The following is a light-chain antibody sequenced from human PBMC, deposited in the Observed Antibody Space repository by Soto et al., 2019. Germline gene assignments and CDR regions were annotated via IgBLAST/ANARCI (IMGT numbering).Light chain of an antibody. J-gene: IGKJ5*01. CDR2: AAS. CDR3: QQLNSYPIT. V-gene: IGKV1-9*01. Sequence: DIQLTQSPSFLSASVGDRVTITCRASQGISSYLAWYQQKPGKAPKLLIYAASTLQSGVPSRFSGSGSGTEVTLTIRSLQPEDLATYEYQQLNSYPITFGQGTRLEIK. CDR1: QGISSY.